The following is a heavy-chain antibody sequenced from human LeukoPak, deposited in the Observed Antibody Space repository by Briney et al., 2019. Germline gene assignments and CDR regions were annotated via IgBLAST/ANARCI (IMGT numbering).Heavy chain of an antibody. CDR2: TRNKANSYIT. Sequence: PGGSLRLSCATSGFTLSDYYMNWVRQAPGKGLEWVGRTRNKANSYITDYAASVKGRFTISRDDSKKSLYLQMNSLKTEDTAVYYCARDHRWPGLYYYYGMDVWGQGTTVTVSS. V-gene: IGHV3-72*01. J-gene: IGHJ6*02. CDR3: ARDHRWPGLYYYYGMDV. D-gene: IGHD2-15*01. CDR1: GFTLSDYY.